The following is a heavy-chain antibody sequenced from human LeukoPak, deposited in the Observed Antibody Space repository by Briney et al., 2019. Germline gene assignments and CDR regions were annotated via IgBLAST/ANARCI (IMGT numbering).Heavy chain of an antibody. V-gene: IGHV3-11*01. CDR3: AREGLPYYDFWSGYPTYYYYYMDV. Sequence: GGSLRLSCAASGFTFSDYYMSWIRQAPGKGLEWVSYISSSGSTIYYADSVKGRFTISRDNAKNSLYLQMNSLRAEDTALYYCAREGLPYYDFWSGYPTYYYYYMDVWGKGTTVTVSS. CDR1: GFTFSDYY. D-gene: IGHD3-3*01. CDR2: ISSSGSTI. J-gene: IGHJ6*03.